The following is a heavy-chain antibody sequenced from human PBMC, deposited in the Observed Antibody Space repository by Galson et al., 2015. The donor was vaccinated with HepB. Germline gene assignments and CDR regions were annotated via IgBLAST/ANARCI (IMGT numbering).Heavy chain of an antibody. CDR1: GSSPNDHA. J-gene: IGHJ4*02. D-gene: IGHD3-16*01. Sequence: SLRLSCAASGSSPNDHAMHWIRQAPGQGLEWVSGITWSSNRAAYADSVRGRFTVSSDNTKNSLYLQMNSLRVEDTALYYCTKDVLPGGLDYWGQGSLVTVSS. CDR3: TKDVLPGGLDY. V-gene: IGHV3-9*02. CDR2: ITWSSNRA.